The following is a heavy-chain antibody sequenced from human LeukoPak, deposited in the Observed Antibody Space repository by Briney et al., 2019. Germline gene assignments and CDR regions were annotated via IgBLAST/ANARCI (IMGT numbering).Heavy chain of an antibody. Sequence: GGSLRLSCAASGFTFSSYWMHWVRQAPGKGLVWVSRINSDGTSTIYADSVKGRFTISRDNSKNTLYLQMSSLRPEDTAVYYCVRGGSESGYSYGYHWGQGTLVTVSS. CDR1: GFTFSSYW. J-gene: IGHJ5*02. D-gene: IGHD5-18*01. CDR3: VRGGSESGYSYGYH. CDR2: INSDGTST. V-gene: IGHV3-74*01.